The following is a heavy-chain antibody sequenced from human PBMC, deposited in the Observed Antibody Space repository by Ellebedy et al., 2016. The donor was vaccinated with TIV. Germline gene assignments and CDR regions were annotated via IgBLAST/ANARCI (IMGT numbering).Heavy chain of an antibody. CDR2: ISWNSGSI. D-gene: IGHD6-19*01. J-gene: IGHJ4*02. V-gene: IGHV3-9*01. CDR1: GFTFDDYA. CDR3: AKSVGGQWLVRGYFDY. Sequence: GGSLRLXXAASGFTFDDYAMHWVRQAPGTGLEWVSGISWNSGSIGYADSVKGRFTISRDNAKNSLYLQMNSLRAEDTALYYCAKSVGGQWLVRGYFDYWGQGTLVTVSS.